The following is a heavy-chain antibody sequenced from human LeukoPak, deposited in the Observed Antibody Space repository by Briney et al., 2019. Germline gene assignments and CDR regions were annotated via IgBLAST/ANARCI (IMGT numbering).Heavy chain of an antibody. D-gene: IGHD2-15*01. CDR1: GYTFNSYA. V-gene: IGHV7-4-1*02. J-gene: IGHJ5*02. CDR2: INTNTGNP. Sequence: GASVKVSCKASGYTFNSYAMNWVRQAPGQGLEWMGWINTNTGNPTYAQGFTGRFVFSLDTSVSTAYLQISSLKAEDTAVYYCARDIPTYSRYNWFDPWGQGTLVTVSS. CDR3: ARDIPTYSRYNWFDP.